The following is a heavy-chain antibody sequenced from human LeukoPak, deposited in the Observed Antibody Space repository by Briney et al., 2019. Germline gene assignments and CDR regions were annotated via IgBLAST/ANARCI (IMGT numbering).Heavy chain of an antibody. D-gene: IGHD3-22*01. Sequence: NPSETLSLTCTVSGGSISSYYWSWIRQPPGKGLEWIGRISSSGSTNYNPSLKSRVTISVDTSKNQFSLKLSSVTAAGTAVYFCARGPYSYDSSGAFDIWGQGTMVTVSS. CDR1: GGSISSYY. V-gene: IGHV4-4*08. CDR3: ARGPYSYDSSGAFDI. J-gene: IGHJ3*02. CDR2: ISSSGST.